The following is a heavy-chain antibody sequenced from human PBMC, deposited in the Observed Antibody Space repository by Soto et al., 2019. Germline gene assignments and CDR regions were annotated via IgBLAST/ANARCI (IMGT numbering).Heavy chain of an antibody. CDR1: GITISSNG. CDR2: ISSSSDTI. V-gene: IGHV3-48*01. D-gene: IGHD1-1*01. J-gene: IGHJ4*02. Sequence: EVQLVESGGGSVQPGGSLRLSCAASGITISSNGMNWVRQAPGKGLEWVSYISSSSDTIYYADFVKGRFTISRDNAKNSLYLQMNSLRVEDTANYYCARGMGIATTGRYDYWGQGTLVTVSS. CDR3: ARGMGIATTGRYDY.